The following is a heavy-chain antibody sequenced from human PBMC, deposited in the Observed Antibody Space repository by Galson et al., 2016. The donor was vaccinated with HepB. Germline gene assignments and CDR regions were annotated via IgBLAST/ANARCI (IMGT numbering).Heavy chain of an antibody. CDR1: GFTFNHSA. D-gene: IGHD2-2*01. CDR2: VSSDGVDP. J-gene: IGHJ4*02. Sequence: SLRLSCAASGFTFNHSAMHWVRQAPGKGLEYVSTVSSDGVDPYYADSVKGRFTLSRDTSKNTLYLHMSSLRPEDTALYFCVKDLGCPSCRYDYWGQGALVTVSS. CDR3: VKDLGCPSCRYDY. V-gene: IGHV3-64D*06.